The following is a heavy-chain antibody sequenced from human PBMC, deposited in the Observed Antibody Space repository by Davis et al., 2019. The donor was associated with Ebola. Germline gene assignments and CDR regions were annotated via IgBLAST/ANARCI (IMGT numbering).Heavy chain of an antibody. CDR3: AKNSRRYSGSTETYDY. Sequence: PGGSLRLSCAASGFTFSSYGMHWVRQAPGKGLEWVSAISGSGGSTYYADSVKGRFTISRDNSKNTLYLQMNSLRAEDTAVYYCAKNSRRYSGSTETYDYWGQGTLVTVSS. J-gene: IGHJ4*02. CDR1: GFTFSSYG. D-gene: IGHD1-26*01. CDR2: ISGSGGST. V-gene: IGHV3-23*01.